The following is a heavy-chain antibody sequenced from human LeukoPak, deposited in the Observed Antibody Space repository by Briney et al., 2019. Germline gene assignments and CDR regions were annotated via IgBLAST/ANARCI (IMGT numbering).Heavy chain of an antibody. Sequence: GESLKISCEASGYSFTSNWIGWVRQMPGKGLECMGIIYPADSDTTYSPSFKGQVTISVDKSLRTAYLQWSSLKASNTAMYYCARGMASATIPFDYWGQGTLVTVSS. CDR3: ARGMASATIPFDY. J-gene: IGHJ4*02. V-gene: IGHV5-51*01. CDR1: GYSFTSNW. CDR2: IYPADSDT. D-gene: IGHD5-24*01.